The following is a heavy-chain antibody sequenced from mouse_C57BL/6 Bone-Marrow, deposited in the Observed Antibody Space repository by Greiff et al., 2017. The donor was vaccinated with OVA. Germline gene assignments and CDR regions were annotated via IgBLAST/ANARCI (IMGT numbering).Heavy chain of an antibody. CDR3: ARGGGHGPYV. CDR1: GFTFSSYD. Sequence: EVKLMESGGGLVKPGGSLKLSCAASGFTFSSYDMSWVRQTPEKRLEWVATISDGGSYTYYPDNVKGRFTISRDNAKNNLYLQMSHLKSEDTAMYYCARGGGHGPYVWGTGTTVTVSS. CDR2: ISDGGSYT. J-gene: IGHJ1*03. V-gene: IGHV5-4*03. D-gene: IGHD1-1*02.